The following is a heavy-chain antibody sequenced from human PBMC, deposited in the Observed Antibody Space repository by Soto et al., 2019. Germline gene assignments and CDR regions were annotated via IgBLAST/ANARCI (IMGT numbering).Heavy chain of an antibody. D-gene: IGHD2-2*01. V-gene: IGHV3-21*01. CDR1: GFTFSSYS. CDR3: VPVVVPAAMGIAAAGPSDY. CDR2: ISSSSSYI. J-gene: IGHJ4*02. Sequence: EVQLVESGGGLVKPGGSLRLSCAASGFTFSSYSMNWVRQAPGKGLEWVSSISSSSSYIYYADSVKGRFTISRDNAKNSLYLQMNSLRAEDTAVYYCVPVVVPAAMGIAAAGPSDYWGQGTLVTVSS.